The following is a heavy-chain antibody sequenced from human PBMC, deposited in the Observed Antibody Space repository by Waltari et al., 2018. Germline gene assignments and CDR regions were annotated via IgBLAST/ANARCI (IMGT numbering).Heavy chain of an antibody. CDR3: TPLDY. CDR2: ISTGGSTI. V-gene: IGHV3-48*02. CDR1: GFGFSNFS. J-gene: IGHJ4*02. Sequence: EVQLIESGGALVQPGGSLSLSCAASGFGFSNFSRNWVRQVPGKGLEWIAYISTGGSTIYYADSVKGRFTISRDNAKNSLYLQMNGLTDEDTAIYYCTPLDYWGRGALVTVSS.